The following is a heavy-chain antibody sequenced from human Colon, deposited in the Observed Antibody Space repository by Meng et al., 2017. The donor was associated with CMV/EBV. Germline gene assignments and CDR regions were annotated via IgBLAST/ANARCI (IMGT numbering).Heavy chain of an antibody. CDR2: ISPHSART. J-gene: IGHJ4*02. D-gene: IGHD3-3*01. Sequence: GESLKISCKASGYNFNNYGINWVRQAPGQGLEWMGWISPHSARTNYAESLQGRVTMTTETSTATAYMELKSLTSDDTAVYYCAKEKTIFGVIPTDAFDIWGQGTLVTVSS. CDR1: GYNFNNYG. V-gene: IGHV1-18*01. CDR3: AKEKTIFGVIPTDAFDI.